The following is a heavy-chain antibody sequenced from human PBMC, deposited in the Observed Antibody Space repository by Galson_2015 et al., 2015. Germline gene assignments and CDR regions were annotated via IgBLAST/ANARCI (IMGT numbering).Heavy chain of an antibody. V-gene: IGHV3-74*01. J-gene: IGHJ6*02. CDR1: GFTFSSYW. D-gene: IGHD3-22*01. CDR2: INSDGSST. CDR3: ARDLPDYYDSSGYYYGAYYYYGMDV. Sequence: SLRLSCAASGFTFSSYWMHWVRQAPGKGLVWVSRINSDGSSTSYADSVKGRFTISRDNAKNTLYLQMNSLRAEDTAVYYCARDLPDYYDSSGYYYGAYYYYGMDVWGQGTTVTVSS.